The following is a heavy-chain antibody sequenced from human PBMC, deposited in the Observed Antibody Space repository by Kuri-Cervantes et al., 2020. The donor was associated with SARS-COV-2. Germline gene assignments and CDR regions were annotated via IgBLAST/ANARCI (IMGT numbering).Heavy chain of an antibody. CDR2: IKQDGSEK. V-gene: IGHV3-7*01. CDR3: ARDRSIAARPASYYYYMDV. D-gene: IGHD6-6*01. Sequence: GGSLRLSCAASGFTFSSYAMSWVRQAPGKGLEWVANIKQDGSEKYYVDSVKGRFTISRDNAKNSLYLQMNSLRAEDTAVYYCARDRSIAARPASYYYYMDVWGKGTTVTVSS. J-gene: IGHJ6*03. CDR1: GFTFSSYA.